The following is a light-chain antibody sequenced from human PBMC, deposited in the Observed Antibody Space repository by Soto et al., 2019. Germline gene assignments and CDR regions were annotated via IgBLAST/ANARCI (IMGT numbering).Light chain of an antibody. CDR1: QSISMNY. CDR2: GAS. J-gene: IGKJ1*01. V-gene: IGKV3-20*01. CDR3: QQYGNSPGT. Sequence: ETVLTQSPGTLSLSPGERATLSCRASQSISMNYLAWYQQKPGQAPRLLINGASSRATGIPDRFSGSGSGTDFTLTISRLEPEDAALYYCQQYGNSPGTFGQGTKVEI.